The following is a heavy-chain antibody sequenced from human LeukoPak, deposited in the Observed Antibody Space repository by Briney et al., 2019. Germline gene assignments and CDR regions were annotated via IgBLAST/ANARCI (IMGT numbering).Heavy chain of an antibody. CDR1: GYTFNNHY. D-gene: IGHD6-19*01. CDR3: ARQGTYSSAIGMGY. Sequence: ASVKASCKAPGYTFNNHYMYWVRQAPGQGLEWMGVINPSGGSTSYAQKFQGRVTMTRDTSTRTVYMEVNSLRSEDTAVYYCARQGTYSSAIGMGYWGQGTLVTVSS. V-gene: IGHV1-46*02. J-gene: IGHJ4*02. CDR2: INPSGGST.